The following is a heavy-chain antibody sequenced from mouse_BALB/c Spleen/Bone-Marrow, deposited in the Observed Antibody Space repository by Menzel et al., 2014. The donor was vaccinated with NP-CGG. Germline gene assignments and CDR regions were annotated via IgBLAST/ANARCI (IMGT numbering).Heavy chain of an antibody. CDR2: INPNNGNT. CDR3: ARSRAMDY. J-gene: IGHJ4*01. V-gene: IGHV1-26*01. CDR1: GYTFTDYY. Sequence: EVQLQQSGPDLVKPGASVKMSCKASGYTFTDYYMKWVKQSHGKRLEWIGDINPNNGNTFYNQKFKGKASLTVDKSSTTAYMQLNSLTSEDSAVYYCARSRAMDYWGQGTSVPVSS.